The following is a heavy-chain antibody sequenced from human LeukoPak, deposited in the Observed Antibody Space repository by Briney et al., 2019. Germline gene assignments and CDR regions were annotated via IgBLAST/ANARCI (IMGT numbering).Heavy chain of an antibody. CDR3: AAGRLYGSGSYYNQDYYYGMDV. V-gene: IGHV1-58*02. CDR1: GFTFTSSA. D-gene: IGHD3-10*01. CDR2: IVVGSGNT. Sequence: SVKVSCKASGFTFTSSAMQWVRQARGQRLEWIGWIVVGSGNTNYAQKFQERVTITRDMSTSTAYMELSSLRSEDTAVYYCAAGRLYGSGSYYNQDYYYGMDVWGQGTTVTVSS. J-gene: IGHJ6*02.